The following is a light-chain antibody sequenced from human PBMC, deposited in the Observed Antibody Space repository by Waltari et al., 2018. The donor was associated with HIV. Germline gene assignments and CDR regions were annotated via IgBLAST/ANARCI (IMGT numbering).Light chain of an antibody. CDR3: QSYDSSLSGYV. CDR2: GNT. Sequence: QSVLTQPPSVSGAPGQRVTISCPGSSSHIGAGYDVHWYQQLPGTAPKLLIYGNTNRPSGVPDRFSGSKSGTSASLAITGLLVEDEADYYCQSYDSSLSGYVFGTGTKVTIL. J-gene: IGLJ1*01. CDR1: SSHIGAGYD. V-gene: IGLV1-40*01.